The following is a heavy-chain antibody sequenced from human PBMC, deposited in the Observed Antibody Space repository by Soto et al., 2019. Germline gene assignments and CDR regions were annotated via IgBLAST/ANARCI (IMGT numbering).Heavy chain of an antibody. CDR1: GFTFSSYA. CDR2: ISHDGSNK. V-gene: IGHV3-30-3*01. D-gene: IGHD6-13*01. CDR3: ARDRQYSSSWLDY. J-gene: IGHJ4*02. Sequence: QVQLVESGGGVVQPGRSLRLSCAASGFTFSSYAMHWVRQAPGKGLEWVAVISHDGSNKYYADSVKGRFTISRDNSKNTLYLQMNSLRAEDTAVYYCARDRQYSSSWLDYWGQGTLVTVSS.